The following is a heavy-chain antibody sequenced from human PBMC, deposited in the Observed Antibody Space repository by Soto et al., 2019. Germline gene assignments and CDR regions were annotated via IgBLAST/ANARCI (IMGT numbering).Heavy chain of an antibody. CDR3: ARGSWDDVSGHYYMDV. Sequence: PSQTLSLTCAISGDSVSSNSAGWNWVRQTPSRGLEWLGRTYYKSKWFNNYAVSVKSRITINLDTSQNQFSLQLDSVTPEDTAVYYCARGSWDDVSGHYYMDVWGKGTTVTVSS. J-gene: IGHJ6*03. D-gene: IGHD5-12*01. CDR2: TYYKSKWFN. V-gene: IGHV6-1*01. CDR1: GDSVSSNSAG.